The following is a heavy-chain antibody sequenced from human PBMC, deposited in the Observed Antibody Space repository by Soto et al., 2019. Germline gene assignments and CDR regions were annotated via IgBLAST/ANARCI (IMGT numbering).Heavy chain of an antibody. Sequence: GASVKVSCKASGGTFSSYAISWVRQAPGQGLEWMGWISANNGKTNYAQKLQGRVTMTTDTSTSTAYMELRSLRSDDTAVYYCAREDDSSGWYGSFDIWGQGTMVTVSS. V-gene: IGHV1-18*01. CDR1: GGTFSSYA. J-gene: IGHJ3*02. CDR2: ISANNGKT. D-gene: IGHD6-19*01. CDR3: AREDDSSGWYGSFDI.